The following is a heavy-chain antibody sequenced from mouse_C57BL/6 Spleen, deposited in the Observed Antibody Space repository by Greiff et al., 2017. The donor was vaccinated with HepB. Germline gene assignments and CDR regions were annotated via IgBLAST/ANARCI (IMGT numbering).Heavy chain of an antibody. Sequence: EVKLVESGGGLVKPGGSLKLSCAASGFTFSDYGMHWVRQAPEKGLEWVAYISSGSSTIYYADTVKGRFTISRDNAKNTLFLQMTSLRSEDTAMYYCARPLRSAMDHWAQGTSATVSS. CDR3: ARPLRSAMDH. CDR2: ISSGSSTI. CDR1: GFTFSDYG. V-gene: IGHV5-17*01. J-gene: IGHJ4*01.